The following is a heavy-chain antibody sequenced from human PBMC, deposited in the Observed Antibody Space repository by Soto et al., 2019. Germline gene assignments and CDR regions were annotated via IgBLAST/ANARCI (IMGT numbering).Heavy chain of an antibody. CDR2: ISYDGSNK. D-gene: IGHD2-15*01. J-gene: IGHJ4*02. Sequence: VQLVESGGGVVQPGRSLRLSCAASGFTFSSYGMHWVRQAPGKGLEWVAVISYDGSNKYYADSVKGRFTISRDNSKNTLYLQMNSLRAEDTAVYYCAKDVAGYCSGGSCYFPAFWGQGTLVTVSS. V-gene: IGHV3-30*18. CDR1: GFTFSSYG. CDR3: AKDVAGYCSGGSCYFPAF.